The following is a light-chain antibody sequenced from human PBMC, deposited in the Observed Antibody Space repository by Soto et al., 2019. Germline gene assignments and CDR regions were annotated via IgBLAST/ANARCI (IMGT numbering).Light chain of an antibody. CDR2: AAS. V-gene: IGKV3-20*01. CDR1: QTVTSAY. CDR3: QQYSESPRT. Sequence: EIVLTQSPGTLSLSPGERATLSCRASQTVTSAYMAWYQQKPGQAPILLIYAASTRAVGIPDRFSASGSGTDFTLTISRLEPEDFAVYYCQQYSESPRTFGQGTKVEVK. J-gene: IGKJ1*01.